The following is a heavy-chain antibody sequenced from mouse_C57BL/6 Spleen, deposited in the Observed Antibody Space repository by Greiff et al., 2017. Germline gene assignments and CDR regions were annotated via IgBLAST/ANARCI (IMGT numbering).Heavy chain of an antibody. Sequence: VQLQESGAELVRPGTSVKVSCKASGYAFTNYLIEWVKQRPGQGLEWIGVINPGSGGTNYNEKFKGKATLTADKSSSPAYMQLSSLTSEDSAVYFCASAFSAMVKTDNFDYWGQGTTLTVSS. V-gene: IGHV1-54*01. CDR3: ASAFSAMVKTDNFDY. D-gene: IGHD2-2*01. J-gene: IGHJ2*01. CDR1: GYAFTNYL. CDR2: INPGSGGT.